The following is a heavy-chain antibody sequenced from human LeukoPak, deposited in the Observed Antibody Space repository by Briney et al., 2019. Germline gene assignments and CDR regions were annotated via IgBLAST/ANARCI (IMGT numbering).Heavy chain of an antibody. J-gene: IGHJ3*02. Sequence: GGSLRLSCAASGFTFSSYGMHWVRQAPGKGLEWVAFIRYDGSNKYYADSVKGRFTISRDNSKNTLYLQMNSLRAEDTAVYYCAKDMMGVDIVVVPAASGDAFDIWGQGTMVTVSS. D-gene: IGHD2-2*03. CDR2: IRYDGSNK. CDR1: GFTFSSYG. V-gene: IGHV3-30*02. CDR3: AKDMMGVDIVVVPAASGDAFDI.